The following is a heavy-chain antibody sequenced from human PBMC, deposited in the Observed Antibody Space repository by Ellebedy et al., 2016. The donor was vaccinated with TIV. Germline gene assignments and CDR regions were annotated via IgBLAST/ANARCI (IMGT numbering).Heavy chain of an antibody. CDR1: GFTFSSYS. CDR3: AKDLQY. V-gene: IGHV3-30*18. Sequence: GGSLRLXCAASGFTFSSYSMNWVRQAPGKGLEWVAVISYDGSNKYYADSVKGRFTISRDNSKNTLYLQMNSLRAEDTAVYYCAKDLQYWGQGTLVTVSS. J-gene: IGHJ4*02. CDR2: ISYDGSNK.